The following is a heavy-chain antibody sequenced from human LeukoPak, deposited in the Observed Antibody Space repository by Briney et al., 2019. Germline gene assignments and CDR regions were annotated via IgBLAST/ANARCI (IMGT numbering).Heavy chain of an antibody. J-gene: IGHJ6*02. CDR2: INHSGST. CDR1: GGSFSGYY. CDR3: EKDSHLDV. D-gene: IGHD2-15*01. Sequence: PSVTLSLTCAVYGGSFSGYYWSWIRQPPGKGLEWIGEINHSGSTNYNPSLKSRVTISVDTSKNQFSLKLSSVTAADTAVYYCEKDSHLDVWGQGTTVTVSS. V-gene: IGHV4-34*01.